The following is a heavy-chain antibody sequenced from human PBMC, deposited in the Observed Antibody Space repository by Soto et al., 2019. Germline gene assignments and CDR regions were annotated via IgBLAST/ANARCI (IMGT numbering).Heavy chain of an antibody. Sequence: ASVKVSFKASGYIFTRYGVTWVRHVPGQGLEWMGWISAHNGKTNYAQKFQGRVTMTTDTSTSTTYMEVRSLRSDDTAVYYYARWITVPYSDWFDPWGQGTLVTVSS. CDR2: ISAHNGKT. D-gene: IGHD2-15*01. CDR1: GYIFTRYG. V-gene: IGHV1-18*01. CDR3: ARWITVPYSDWFDP. J-gene: IGHJ5*02.